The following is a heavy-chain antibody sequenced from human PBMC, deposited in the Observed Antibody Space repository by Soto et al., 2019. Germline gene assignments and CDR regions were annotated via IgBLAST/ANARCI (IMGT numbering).Heavy chain of an antibody. D-gene: IGHD4-17*01. CDR1: GGSISSSSYY. J-gene: IGHJ5*02. Sequence: QLQLQESGPGLVKPSETLSLTCTVSGGSISSSSYYWGWIRQPPGKGLEWIGSIYYSGSTYYNPSLKSRVTISVDTSKNQFSLKLSSVTAADTAVYYCARPDYGDNSWIDPWGQGTLVTVSS. CDR2: IYYSGST. CDR3: ARPDYGDNSWIDP. V-gene: IGHV4-39*01.